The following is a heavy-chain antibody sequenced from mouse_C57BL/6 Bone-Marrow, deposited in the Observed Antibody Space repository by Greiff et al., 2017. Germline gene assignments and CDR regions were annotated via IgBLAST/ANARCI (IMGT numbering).Heavy chain of an antibody. CDR1: GYTFTSYW. CDR3: AIPLLRSPMDY. CDR2: IHPSDSDT. V-gene: IGHV1-74*01. Sequence: VQLQQPGAELVKPGASVKVSCKASGYTFTSYWMHWVKQRPGQGLEWIGMIHPSDSDTNYNQKFKGKATLTVDKSSSTAYMQLSSLTSEDSAVYYCAIPLLRSPMDYWGQGTSVTVSS. J-gene: IGHJ4*01.